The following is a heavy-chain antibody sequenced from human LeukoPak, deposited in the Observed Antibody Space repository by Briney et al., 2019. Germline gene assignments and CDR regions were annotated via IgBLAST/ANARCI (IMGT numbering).Heavy chain of an antibody. V-gene: IGHV1-2*02. J-gene: IGHJ5*02. CDR2: IKPNNGGT. CDR3: ARARGDIVVVPAAIWFDP. CDR1: GYTFTGYY. D-gene: IGHD2-2*01. Sequence: ASVKVSCKASGYTFTGYYMHWVRQAPGQGLEWMGWIKPNNGGTNYAQKFQGRVTLTRDTSISTAYMGLSRLRSDDTAVYYCARARGDIVVVPAAIWFDPWGQGTLVTVSS.